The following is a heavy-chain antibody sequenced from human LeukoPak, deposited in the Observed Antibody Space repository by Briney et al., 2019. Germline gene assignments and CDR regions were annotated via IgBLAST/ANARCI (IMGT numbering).Heavy chain of an antibody. CDR2: ISSSSSYT. D-gene: IGHD3-10*01. CDR1: GFTFSDYY. V-gene: IGHV3-11*03. CDR3: ARTPKSYSARGPFDY. Sequence: GGSLRLSCAASGFTFSDYYMSWIRQAPGKGLEWVSYISSSSSYTNYADSVKGRFTISRDNAKNSLYLQMNSLRAEDTAVYYCARTPKSYSARGPFDYWGQGTLVTVSS. J-gene: IGHJ4*02.